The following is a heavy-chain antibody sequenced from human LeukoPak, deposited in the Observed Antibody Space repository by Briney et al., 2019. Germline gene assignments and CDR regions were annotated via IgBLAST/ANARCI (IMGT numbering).Heavy chain of an antibody. V-gene: IGHV4-59*01. CDR1: DGSISSYY. CDR2: IYYSGST. D-gene: IGHD2-15*01. CDR3: ARAPVVVSPFDY. Sequence: PSETLSLICTVSDGSISSYYWNWIRQPPGKGLEWIGYIYYSGSTNYNPSLKSRVTISVDTSKNQFSLKLSSVTAADTAVYYCARAPVVVSPFDYWGQGTLVTVSS. J-gene: IGHJ4*02.